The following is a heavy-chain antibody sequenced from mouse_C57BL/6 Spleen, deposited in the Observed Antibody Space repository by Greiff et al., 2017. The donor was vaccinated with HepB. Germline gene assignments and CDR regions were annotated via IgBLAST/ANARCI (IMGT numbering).Heavy chain of an antibody. Sequence: VQLQQPGAELVRPGSSVKLSCKASGYTFTSYWMDWVKQRPGQGLEWIGNIYPSDSETHYNQKFKDKATLTVDKSSSTAYMQLSSLTSEDSAVYYCARHYGSSYGAMDYWGQGTSVTVSS. CDR3: ARHYGSSYGAMDY. J-gene: IGHJ4*01. CDR1: GYTFTSYW. V-gene: IGHV1-61*01. CDR2: IYPSDSET. D-gene: IGHD1-1*01.